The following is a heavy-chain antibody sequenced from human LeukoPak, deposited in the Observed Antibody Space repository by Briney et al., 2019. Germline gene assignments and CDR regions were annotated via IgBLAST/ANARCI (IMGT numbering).Heavy chain of an antibody. CDR3: ARDGRSGPHFDS. J-gene: IGHJ4*02. Sequence: GGSLRLSCAASGLTFSSHWMHWVRQAPGKGLEWVAHIWFDGSNKYFADSVKGRFTISRDNSKNTLYLQMNSLRAEDTAVYYCARDGRSGPHFDSWGQGTLVTVSS. V-gene: IGHV3-33*08. CDR2: IWFDGSNK. D-gene: IGHD1-1*01. CDR1: GLTFSSHW.